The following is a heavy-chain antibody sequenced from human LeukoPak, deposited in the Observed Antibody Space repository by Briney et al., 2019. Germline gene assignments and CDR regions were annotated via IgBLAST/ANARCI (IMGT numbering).Heavy chain of an antibody. D-gene: IGHD6-13*01. CDR3: ARSYLTAAAAGYFDY. J-gene: IGHJ4*02. CDR2: IYNSGST. CDR1: GGFISSYY. V-gene: IGHV4-59*01. Sequence: PSETLSLTCIVSGGFISSYYWSWIRQPPGKGLEWIGYIYNSGSTNYNPSLKSRVTISVDTSRNQFSLKLSSVTAADTAVYYCARSYLTAAAAGYFDYWGLGTLVTVSS.